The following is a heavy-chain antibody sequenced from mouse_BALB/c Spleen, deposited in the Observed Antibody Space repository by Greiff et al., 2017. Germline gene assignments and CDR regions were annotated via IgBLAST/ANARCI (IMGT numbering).Heavy chain of an antibody. V-gene: IGHV5-9*03. CDR3: ARIYYYGSSYEVYAMDY. J-gene: IGHJ4*01. CDR2: ISSGGGNT. D-gene: IGHD1-1*01. CDR1: GFTFSSYT. Sequence: EVHLVESGGGLVKPGGSLKLSCAASGFTFSSYTMSWVRQTPEKRLEWVATISSGGGNTYYPDSVKGRFTISRDNAKNNLYLQMSSLRSEDTALYYCARIYYYGSSYEVYAMDYWGQGTSVTVSS.